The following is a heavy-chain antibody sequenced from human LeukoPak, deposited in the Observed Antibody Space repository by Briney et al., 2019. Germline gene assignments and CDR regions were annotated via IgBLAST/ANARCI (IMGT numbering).Heavy chain of an antibody. J-gene: IGHJ3*02. Sequence: SETLSLTCTVPGDSIISGGYCWSWIRQHPGKGLEWIGYICYSGNTYYNPSLKSRVTISIDTSKNQFSLKLSSVTAADTAVYYCAITGGGDYLDAFDIWGQGTMVTVSS. CDR1: GDSIISGGYC. CDR2: ICYSGNT. V-gene: IGHV4-31*03. D-gene: IGHD2-21*01. CDR3: AITGGGDYLDAFDI.